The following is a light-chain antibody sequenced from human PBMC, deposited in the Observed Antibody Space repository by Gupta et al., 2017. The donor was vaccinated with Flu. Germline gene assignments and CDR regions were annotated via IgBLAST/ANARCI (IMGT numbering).Light chain of an antibody. CDR3: QVCDSRSYQLV. CDR1: NIGSES. Sequence: SYVLTQPPSVSVAPGQTARLTCGGNNIGSESVHWYQQKPGQAPVVVGQDDGDRPSGSPERFSGSNSGNTANLTISRVEAGDEADYYCQVCDSRSYQLVFGGGTKLTVL. J-gene: IGLJ3*02. CDR2: DDG. V-gene: IGLV3-21*02.